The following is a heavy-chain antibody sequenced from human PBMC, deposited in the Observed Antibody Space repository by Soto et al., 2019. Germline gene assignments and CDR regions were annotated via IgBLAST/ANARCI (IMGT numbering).Heavy chain of an antibody. D-gene: IGHD6-13*01. J-gene: IGHJ6*02. CDR2: IIPIFGTA. CDR1: GGTFSSYA. Sequence: QVQLVQSGAEVKKPGSSVKVSCKASGGTFSSYAIIWVRQAPGQGLEWMGGIIPIFGTANYAQKFQGRVTITADESTSTAYMELSSLRSEDTAVYYCARASGIAAAGDYYYGMDVWGQGTTVTVSS. V-gene: IGHV1-69*01. CDR3: ARASGIAAAGDYYYGMDV.